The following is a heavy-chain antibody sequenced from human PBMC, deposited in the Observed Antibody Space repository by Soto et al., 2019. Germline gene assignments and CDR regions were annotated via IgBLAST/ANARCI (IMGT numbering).Heavy chain of an antibody. CDR2: IIPIFGTA. Sequence: EASVKVSCKASGGTFSSYAISWVRQAPGQGLEWMGGIIPIFGTANYAQKFQGRVTITADESTSTAYMELSSLRSEDTAVYYCARDMVRAARPRSWFDPWGQGTLVTVSS. CDR1: GGTFSSYA. V-gene: IGHV1-69*13. J-gene: IGHJ5*02. D-gene: IGHD6-6*01. CDR3: ARDMVRAARPRSWFDP.